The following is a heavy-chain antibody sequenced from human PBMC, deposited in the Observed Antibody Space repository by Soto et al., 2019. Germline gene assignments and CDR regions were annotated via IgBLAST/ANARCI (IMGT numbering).Heavy chain of an antibody. J-gene: IGHJ6*02. CDR2: VSPYNGRT. V-gene: IGHV1-18*01. CDR3: GRCRTDSYAMDV. D-gene: IGHD2-8*02. Sequence: RASVKVSCKASGYSFSNYGSAWVRQAPGQGPEWMGWVSPYNGRTYYAQNVKGRVVMTTDISTNTVYLELRSLRSDDTAIYYCGRCRTDSYAMDVWGLGTTVTVSS. CDR1: GYSFSNYG.